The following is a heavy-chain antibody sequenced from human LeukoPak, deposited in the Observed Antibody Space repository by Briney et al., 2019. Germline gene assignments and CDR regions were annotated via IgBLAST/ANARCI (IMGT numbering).Heavy chain of an antibody. CDR1: GGSISSGGYY. V-gene: IGHV4-31*03. CDR2: IYYSGST. D-gene: IGHD2-15*01. CDR3: ASRQISGLDAFDI. Sequence: PSVTLSLTCTVSGGSISSGGYYWSWIRQHPGKGLEWIGYIYYSGSTYYNPSLKSRVTISVDTSKNQFSLKLSSVTAADTAVYYCASRQISGLDAFDIWGQGTMVTVSS. J-gene: IGHJ3*02.